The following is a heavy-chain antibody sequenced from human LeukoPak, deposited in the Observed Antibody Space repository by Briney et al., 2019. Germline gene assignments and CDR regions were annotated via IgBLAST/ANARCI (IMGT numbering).Heavy chain of an antibody. D-gene: IGHD1-26*01. CDR2: IKPDGSDK. Sequence: GGSLRLSCAASGFTFSSYYMSWVRQVPGKGLEWVANIKPDGSDKSYVDSVKGRFTISRDNAENSQYLQLSSLRVDDTAVYFCARDREVGATIHDYWGQGTLVTVSS. CDR1: GFTFSSYY. CDR3: ARDREVGATIHDY. V-gene: IGHV3-7*01. J-gene: IGHJ4*02.